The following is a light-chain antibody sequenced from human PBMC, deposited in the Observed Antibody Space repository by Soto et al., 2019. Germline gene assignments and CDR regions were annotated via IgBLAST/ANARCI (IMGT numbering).Light chain of an antibody. CDR3: QLYHRTTRS. CDR2: GAS. J-gene: IGKJ1*01. CDR1: QSVGTW. V-gene: IGKV1-5*01. Sequence: DIQMTQSPSTLAASVGGRVTITCRASQSVGTWVAWYQQKPGKAPKLLIYGASNLESGGPSRCSGSGSGTEFTTTITTRQPDDFATYFCQLYHRTTRSFGRGTKGDI.